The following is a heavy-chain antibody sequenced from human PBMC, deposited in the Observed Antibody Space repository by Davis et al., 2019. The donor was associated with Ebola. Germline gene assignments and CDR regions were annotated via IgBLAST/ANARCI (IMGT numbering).Heavy chain of an antibody. CDR1: GLTFSSYG. D-gene: IGHD3-10*01. J-gene: IGHJ4*02. CDR2: ISYDGSNK. V-gene: IGHV3-30*18. CDR3: AKDAGSGSYYNAQLDY. Sequence: PGGSLRLSCVASGLTFSSYGMHWVRQAPAKGLEWVAVISYDGSNKYYADSVKGRFTISRDNSKNTLYLQMNSLRAEDKAVYYCAKDAGSGSYYNAQLDYWGQGTLVTVSS.